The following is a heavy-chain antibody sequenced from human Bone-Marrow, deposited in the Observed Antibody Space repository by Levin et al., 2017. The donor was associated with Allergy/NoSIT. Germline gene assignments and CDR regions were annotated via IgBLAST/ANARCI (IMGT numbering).Heavy chain of an antibody. D-gene: IGHD1-1*01. CDR3: ARGSANTYTYGARTPGINFDF. CDR2: INPDSGGT. J-gene: IGHJ4*02. CDR1: GYTFRTYN. Sequence: GESLKISCKTSGYTFRTYNMHWVRQAPGQGLEWMGWINPDSGGTVYAQKFQDWVTMTRDTSISTVYMELTSLKSDDTAVYFCARGSANTYTYGARTPGINFDFWGQGTQVTVSS. V-gene: IGHV1-2*04.